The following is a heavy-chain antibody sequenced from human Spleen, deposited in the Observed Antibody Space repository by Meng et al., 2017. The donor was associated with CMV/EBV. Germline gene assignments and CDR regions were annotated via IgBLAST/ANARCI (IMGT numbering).Heavy chain of an antibody. D-gene: IGHD1-26*01. CDR2: ISSSSLYI. J-gene: IGHJ4*02. CDR3: ARDHSSFINFDY. CDR1: GFSFTDSY. V-gene: IGHV3-21*01. Sequence: SCANSGFSFTDSYMNWVRQAPGKGLEWVASISSSSLYIHYADSVRGRFTISRDNAKNSLYLQMNNLTVEDTAVYYCARDHSSFINFDYWGQGTLVTVSS.